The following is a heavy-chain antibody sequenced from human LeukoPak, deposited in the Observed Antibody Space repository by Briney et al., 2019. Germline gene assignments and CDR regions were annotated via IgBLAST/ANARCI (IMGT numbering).Heavy chain of an antibody. D-gene: IGHD2-2*01. Sequence: GGSLRLSCAASGFTFSSYAMSWVRQAPGKGLEWVSAISSSGSTIYYADSVKGRFTISRDNAKNSLYLQMNSLRAEDTAVYYCARDERLYGGVPAANTYYYMDVWGKGTTVTVSS. CDR2: ISSSGSTI. V-gene: IGHV3-21*04. CDR1: GFTFSSYA. J-gene: IGHJ6*03. CDR3: ARDERLYGGVPAANTYYYMDV.